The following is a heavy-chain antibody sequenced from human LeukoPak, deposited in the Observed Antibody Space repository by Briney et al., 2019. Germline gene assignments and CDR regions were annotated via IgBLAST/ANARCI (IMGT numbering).Heavy chain of an antibody. J-gene: IGHJ4*02. D-gene: IGHD3-3*01. V-gene: IGHV5-51*01. CDR3: ARRFGAIFGVVPFDY. CDR2: IYPGDSDT. CDR1: GYSFTSYW. Sequence: GESLKISCKGSGYSFTSYWIGWVRQMPGKGLEWMGIIYPGDSDTRYSPSFQGQVTISADKSISTAYLQWSSLKASDTAMYYCARRFGAIFGVVPFDYWGQGTLVTVSS.